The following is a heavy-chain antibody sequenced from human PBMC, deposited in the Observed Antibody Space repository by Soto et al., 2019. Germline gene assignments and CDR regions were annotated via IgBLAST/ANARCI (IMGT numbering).Heavy chain of an antibody. Sequence: QVQLVESGGGLVKPGGSLRLSCPASGFTFSDYYMSWIRQAPGKGLEWLSYISSSSSYINYADSVKGRFTISRDNAKNSLYLQMSRLRAEDTAVYYCAREGPGSSSWYVDSWGQGTLVTVSS. CDR3: AREGPGSSSWYVDS. CDR2: ISSSSSYI. J-gene: IGHJ4*02. V-gene: IGHV3-11*05. D-gene: IGHD6-13*01. CDR1: GFTFSDYY.